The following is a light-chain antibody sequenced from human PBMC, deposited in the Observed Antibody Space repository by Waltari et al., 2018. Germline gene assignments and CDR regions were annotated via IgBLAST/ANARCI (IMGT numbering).Light chain of an antibody. J-gene: IGKJ5*01. V-gene: IGKV1-9*01. CDR1: QGISSY. Sequence: DIQLTQSPSFVSASVGDRVTITCRASQGISSYLAWYQQKPGKAPNLLIYGASTLQSGVPSRFSGSGSGTEFTLTISSLQPEDFATYYCQQLNSYPITFGQGTRLEIK. CDR2: GAS. CDR3: QQLNSYPIT.